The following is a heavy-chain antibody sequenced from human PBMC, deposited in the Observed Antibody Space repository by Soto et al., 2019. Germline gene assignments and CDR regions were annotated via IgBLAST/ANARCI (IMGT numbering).Heavy chain of an antibody. Sequence: SQTLSLTCAISGDSVSSNRAAWNWVRQSPSRGLEWLGRTYYRSKWSNDYALSVNSRITINPDTSKNQFSLQLNSVTPEDTAVYYCARGVGGVLVAGFDYWGQGTLVTVSS. D-gene: IGHD6-19*01. V-gene: IGHV6-1*01. CDR1: GDSVSSNRAA. J-gene: IGHJ4*02. CDR3: ARGVGGVLVAGFDY. CDR2: TYYRSKWSN.